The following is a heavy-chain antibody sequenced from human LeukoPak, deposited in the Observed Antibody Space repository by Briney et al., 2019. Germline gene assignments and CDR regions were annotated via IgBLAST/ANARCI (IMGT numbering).Heavy chain of an antibody. D-gene: IGHD6-13*01. CDR2: INHSGST. Sequence: SETLSLTCAVYGGSFSGYYCSWIRQPPGKGLEWIGEINHSGSTNYNPSLKSRVTISVDTSKNQFSLNLKSVTPEDTAVYYCARNLIPEQLVLNFWGQGTLVTVSS. V-gene: IGHV4-34*01. J-gene: IGHJ4*02. CDR3: ARNLIPEQLVLNF. CDR1: GGSFSGYY.